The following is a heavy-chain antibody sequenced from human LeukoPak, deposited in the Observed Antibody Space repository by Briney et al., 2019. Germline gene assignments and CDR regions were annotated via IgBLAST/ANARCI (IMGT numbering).Heavy chain of an antibody. CDR1: GFTFSSYA. Sequence: GGSLRLSCAASGFTFSSYAMSWVRQAPGKGLEWVSGISGSGGSTYYADSVKGRFTISRDDSKTTLYLQMNSLRAEDTAIYYCAKVNQGDFWSGYYRYYYYYMDVWGKGTTVTVSS. V-gene: IGHV3-23*01. J-gene: IGHJ6*03. CDR2: ISGSGGST. CDR3: AKVNQGDFWSGYYRYYYYYMDV. D-gene: IGHD3-3*01.